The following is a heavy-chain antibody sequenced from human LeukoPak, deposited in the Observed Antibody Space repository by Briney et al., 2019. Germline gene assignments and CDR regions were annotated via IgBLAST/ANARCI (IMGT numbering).Heavy chain of an antibody. Sequence: GGSLRLSCAASGFTFSSYAMSWVRQAQGKGLEWVSGISGSGGSTYYADSVKGRFTISRDNSKNTLYLQMNSLRAEDTAVYYCAKDGRLITIFGVDLFDPWGQGTLVTVSS. CDR1: GFTFSSYA. CDR3: AKDGRLITIFGVDLFDP. J-gene: IGHJ5*02. D-gene: IGHD3-3*01. V-gene: IGHV3-23*01. CDR2: ISGSGGST.